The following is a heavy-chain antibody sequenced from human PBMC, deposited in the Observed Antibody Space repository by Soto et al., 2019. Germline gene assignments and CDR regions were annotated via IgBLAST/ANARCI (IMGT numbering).Heavy chain of an antibody. CDR1: GFTFSNAW. V-gene: IGHV3-15*07. D-gene: IGHD6-19*01. Sequence: EVQLVESGGGLVKPGGSLRLSCAASGFTFSNAWMNWVRQAPGKGLEWVGRIKSKTDGGTTDYAAPVKGRFTISRDDSNTTLYLQMNSLKTEDTAVYYCTTSGVLIAVAGTGAFDYWGQGTLVTVSS. J-gene: IGHJ4*02. CDR2: IKSKTDGGTT. CDR3: TTSGVLIAVAGTGAFDY.